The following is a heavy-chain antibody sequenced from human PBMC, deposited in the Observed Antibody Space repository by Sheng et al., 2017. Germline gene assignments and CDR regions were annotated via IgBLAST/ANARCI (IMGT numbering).Heavy chain of an antibody. CDR1: GFTFSNYA. CDR3: AKTKPPPMTSMVDPPNYYFDY. V-gene: IGHV3-23*04. D-gene: IGHD2-21*02. Sequence: EVQLVESGGGLVQPGESLRLSCAASGFTFSNYAMSWVRQAPGMGLEWLSTISNSDGRTYYADSVKGRFTISRDNSKNTLYLQMSSLRAEDTAVYYCAKTKPPPMTSMVDPPNYYFDYWGQGTLVTVSS. CDR2: ISNSDGRT. J-gene: IGHJ4*02.